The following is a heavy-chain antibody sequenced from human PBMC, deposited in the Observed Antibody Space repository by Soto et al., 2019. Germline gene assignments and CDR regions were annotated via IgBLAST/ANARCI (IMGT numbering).Heavy chain of an antibody. Sequence: EVQLVESGGGLVQPGGSLRLSCAASGFTFSNAWMSWVRQAPGKGLEWVGRIKSKIDGGTTDYAAPVKGRFTISRDDSKNTVYLQMNSLRTEETAVYDCSTYPPNDYIWGNYRPSPDHWGQGTLVSVS. CDR3: STYPPNDYIWGNYRPSPDH. V-gene: IGHV3-15*01. J-gene: IGHJ4*02. CDR1: GFTFSNAW. D-gene: IGHD3-16*02. CDR2: IKSKIDGGTT.